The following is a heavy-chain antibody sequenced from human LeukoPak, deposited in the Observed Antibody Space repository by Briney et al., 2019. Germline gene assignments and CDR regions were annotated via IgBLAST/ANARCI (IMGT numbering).Heavy chain of an antibody. J-gene: IGHJ4*02. CDR3: AKDQRGDCYSPEDY. CDR1: GFTFDDYA. CDR2: ISWNSGSI. D-gene: IGHD2-21*02. Sequence: GGSLRLSCAASGFTFDDYAMHWVRQAPGKGLEWVSGISWNSGSIGYADSVKGRFTISRDNAKNSLYLQMNSLRAEDTAVYYCAKDQRGDCYSPEDYWGQGTLVTVSS. V-gene: IGHV3-9*01.